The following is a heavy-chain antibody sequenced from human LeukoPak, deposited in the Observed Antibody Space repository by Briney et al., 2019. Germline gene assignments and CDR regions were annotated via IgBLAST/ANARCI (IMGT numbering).Heavy chain of an antibody. V-gene: IGHV3-30*03. CDR3: ARSPHNFYYDSSGYHPLGTFDM. Sequence: PGGSLRLSCAAAGLTFSSYGMHWVRQAPGKGLEWVAVISYDGSRTNYIDSVKGRFTISRDKSKTTLYLQMDSLRPEDTAVYFCARSPHNFYYDSSGYHPLGTFDMWGQGTMVTVSS. D-gene: IGHD3-22*01. J-gene: IGHJ3*02. CDR2: ISYDGSRT. CDR1: GLTFSSYG.